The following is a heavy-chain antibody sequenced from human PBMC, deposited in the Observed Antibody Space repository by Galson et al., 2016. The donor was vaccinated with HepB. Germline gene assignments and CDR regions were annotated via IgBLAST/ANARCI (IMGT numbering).Heavy chain of an antibody. CDR1: GLSLNTRGAA. J-gene: IGHJ4*02. Sequence: PALVKPTQTLTLTCTLSGLSLNTRGAAVGWIRQPPGKSLEWLALIYWDDDKRYTPSLESRLTIIKDISKNQVVLTLTDMDPVDTATYYCGQQEGVRDFDYWGQGTLVTVSS. V-gene: IGHV2-5*02. CDR3: GQQEGVRDFDY. D-gene: IGHD2-8*01. CDR2: IYWDDDK.